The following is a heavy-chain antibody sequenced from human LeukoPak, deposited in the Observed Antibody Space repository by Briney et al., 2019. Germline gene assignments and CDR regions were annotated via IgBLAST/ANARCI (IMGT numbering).Heavy chain of an antibody. J-gene: IGHJ4*02. V-gene: IGHV3-33*01. D-gene: IGHD3-10*01. CDR3: ARDHAVLLWFGESQPGYFDY. CDR1: GFTFSSYG. CDR2: IWYDGSNK. Sequence: GGSLRLSCAASGFTFSSYGMHWVRQAPGKGLEWVAVIWYDGSNKYYADSVKGRFTISRDNSKNTLYLQMNSLRAEDTAVYYCARDHAVLLWFGESQPGYFDYWGQGTLVTVSS.